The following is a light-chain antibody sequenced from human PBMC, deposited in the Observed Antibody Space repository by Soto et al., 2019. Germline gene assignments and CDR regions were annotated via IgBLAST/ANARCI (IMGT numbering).Light chain of an antibody. V-gene: IGKV1-27*01. J-gene: IGKJ5*01. CDR1: QATSNS. CDR2: AAS. Sequence: DIQMTQSPSSLSAAMGDRDAITCRASQATSNSLAWYQQKPGKPPQLLIYAASTLQSGIPSRISGSGSGTDFTLTISGRQPEGLVTYYWQSYNTVRPTVGQETRLRIK. CDR3: QSYNTVRPT.